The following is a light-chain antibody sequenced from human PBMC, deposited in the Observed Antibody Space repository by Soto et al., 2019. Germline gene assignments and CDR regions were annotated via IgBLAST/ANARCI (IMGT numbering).Light chain of an antibody. Sequence: DIQMTQSPSSLSASVGDRVTITCRASQGISTYLNWYHQKPGKAPKLLIYAASSLQSGVPSRFSGSGSETDFTLTISSLQPEDFAVYYCQQRSNWPQTFGQGTKVDIK. CDR3: QQRSNWPQT. J-gene: IGKJ1*01. CDR1: QGISTY. CDR2: AAS. V-gene: IGKV1-39*01.